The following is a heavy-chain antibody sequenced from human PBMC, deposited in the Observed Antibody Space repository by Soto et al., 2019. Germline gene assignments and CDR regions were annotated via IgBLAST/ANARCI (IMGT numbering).Heavy chain of an antibody. CDR1: GGSISSGGYS. CDR3: ARLVASKDTMPNWFYS. V-gene: IGHV4-30-2*01. Sequence: SETLSLTCAVSGGSISSGGYSWSWIRQPPGKGLEWIGYIYHSGSTYYNPSLKSRVTISVDRSKNQFSLKLSSVTAADTAVYYCARLVASKDTMPNWFYS. J-gene: IGHJ5*01. D-gene: IGHD2-15*01. CDR2: IYHSGST.